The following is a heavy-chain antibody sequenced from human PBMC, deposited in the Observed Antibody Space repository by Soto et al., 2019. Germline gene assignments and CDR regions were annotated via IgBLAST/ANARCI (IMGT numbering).Heavy chain of an antibody. J-gene: IGHJ6*02. V-gene: IGHV1-69*01. CDR1: GGHFDRFA. CDR2: IIPFLSAT. CDR3: ARGEDVYGDFGSMDV. Sequence: QVQLVQSGAEVKKPGSSVKVSCRASGGHFDRFALSWLRQAHGQGLEWMGGIIPFLSATTYAQKFQGRVTITADESASTLYLELRSLTSDDTAVYYCARGEDVYGDFGSMDVWGQGTSVTVSS. D-gene: IGHD4-17*01.